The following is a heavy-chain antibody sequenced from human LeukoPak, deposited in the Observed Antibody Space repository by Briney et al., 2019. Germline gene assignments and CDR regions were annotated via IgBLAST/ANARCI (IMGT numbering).Heavy chain of an antibody. J-gene: IGHJ4*02. Sequence: GGSLRLSCAASGFTFSSYAMSWVRQAPGKGLEWVSAISGSGGSTYYADSVKGRFTISRDNSKNTLYLRMNSLRAEDTAVYYCAKDMRHLTMVRGVIDYWGQGTLVTVSS. CDR2: ISGSGGST. CDR3: AKDMRHLTMVRGVIDY. V-gene: IGHV3-23*01. CDR1: GFTFSSYA. D-gene: IGHD3-10*01.